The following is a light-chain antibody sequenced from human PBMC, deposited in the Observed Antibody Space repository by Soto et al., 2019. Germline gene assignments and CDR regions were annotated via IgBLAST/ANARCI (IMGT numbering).Light chain of an antibody. J-gene: IGKJ5*01. CDR2: GAF. CDR3: QQYGSLIT. V-gene: IGKV3-20*01. CDR1: QSVSSN. Sequence: EIVMTQSPATLSVSPGERATLSGMASQSVSSNLAWHQQKPGQAPRLLIYGAFSRATDIPDRFSGSGSGTDFTLTINRLEPEDSAVYYCQQYGSLITFGQGTRLEIK.